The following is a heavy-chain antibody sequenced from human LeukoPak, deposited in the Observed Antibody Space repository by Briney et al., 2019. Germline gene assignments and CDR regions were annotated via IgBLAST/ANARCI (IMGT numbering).Heavy chain of an antibody. J-gene: IGHJ4*02. CDR2: INIDGSDT. CDR1: GFTFSSHW. V-gene: IGHV3-74*03. D-gene: IGHD1-26*01. CDR3: ARGLRGSYEFDY. Sequence: AGGSLRLSCAASGFTFSSHWMHWVRQAPGKGLVWVSRINIDGSDTTYADSVKGRFTISRDNAKNTVYLQMNRLRVEETAVYFCARGLRGSYEFDYWGQGTLVTVSS.